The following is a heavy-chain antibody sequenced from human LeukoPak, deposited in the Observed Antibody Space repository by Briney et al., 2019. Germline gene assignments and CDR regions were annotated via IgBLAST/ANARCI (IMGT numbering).Heavy chain of an antibody. CDR3: ARSGSMTLSDY. J-gene: IGHJ4*02. CDR2: IWYDGSNK. V-gene: IGHV3-33*01. Sequence: GGSLRLSCAASGXTFSSYGMHWVRQAPGKGLGWVAVIWYDGSNKYYADSVKGRFTISRDNSKNTLYLQMNSLRAEDTAVYYCARSGSMTLSDYWGQGTLVTVSS. CDR1: GXTFSSYG. D-gene: IGHD6-25*01.